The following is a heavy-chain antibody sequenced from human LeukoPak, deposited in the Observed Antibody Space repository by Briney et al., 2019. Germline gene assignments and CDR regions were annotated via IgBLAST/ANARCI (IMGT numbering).Heavy chain of an antibody. V-gene: IGHV1-8*01. Sequence: ASVKVSCKASGYTFTSYHIDWVRQAPGQGLEWMGWMNPNSGNTGYAQKFQGRVTMTRNTSISTAYMELSSLRSEDTAVYYCARGSLKYYYYGMDVWGQGTTVTVSS. J-gene: IGHJ6*02. CDR1: GYTFTSYH. CDR3: ARGSLKYYYYGMDV. CDR2: MNPNSGNT.